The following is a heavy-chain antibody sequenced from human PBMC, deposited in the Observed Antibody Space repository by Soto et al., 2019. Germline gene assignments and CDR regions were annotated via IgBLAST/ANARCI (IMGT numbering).Heavy chain of an antibody. CDR1: GGSISSGGYS. CDR2: IYHSGST. D-gene: IGHD3-22*01. CDR3: ARVNNYYDSSGYRRYFDY. Sequence: QVQLQQWGAGLVKPSQTLSLTCAVSGGSISSGGYSWSWIRQPPGKGLEWIGYIYHSGSTYYNPSLKSRVTISVDRSKNQFSLKLSSVTAADTAVYYCARVNNYYDSSGYRRYFDYWGQGTLVTVSS. V-gene: IGHV4-30-2*01. J-gene: IGHJ4*02.